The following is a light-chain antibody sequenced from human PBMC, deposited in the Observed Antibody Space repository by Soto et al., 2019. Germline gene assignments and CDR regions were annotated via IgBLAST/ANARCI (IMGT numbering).Light chain of an antibody. CDR1: QNINNY. CDR2: KAS. CDR3: QQSFTTPLT. Sequence: DIQMTQSPSSLSASVGDRVTITCQASQNINNYLNWYQQKPGKAPKLLIYKASTLKSGVPSRFSGSGSGTDFNLTINSLQPEDFATYFCQQSFTTPLTFGGGTKVDIK. J-gene: IGKJ4*01. V-gene: IGKV1-39*01.